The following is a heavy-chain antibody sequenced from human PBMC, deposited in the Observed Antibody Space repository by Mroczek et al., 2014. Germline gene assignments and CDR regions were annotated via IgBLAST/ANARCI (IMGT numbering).Heavy chain of an antibody. D-gene: IGHD1-14*01. V-gene: IGHV4-59*01. Sequence: QVQLQQSGPGLVKPSETLSLTCTVSGGSISSYYWSWIRQPPGKGLEWIGYIYYSGSTNYNPSLKSRVTISVDTSKNQFSLKLSSVTAADTAVYYCARPTTRAGAFDIWGQGTMVTVSS. J-gene: IGHJ3*02. CDR1: GGSISSYY. CDR2: IYYSGST. CDR3: ARPTTRAGAFDI.